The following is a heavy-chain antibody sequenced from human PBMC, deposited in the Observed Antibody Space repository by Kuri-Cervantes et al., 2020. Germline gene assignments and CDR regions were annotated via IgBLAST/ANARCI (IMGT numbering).Heavy chain of an antibody. CDR3: ARGGLYDHPVYYYGMDV. J-gene: IGHJ6*02. CDR2: ISSSSSYI. Sequence: ETLSLTCAASGFTFSSYSMNWVRQAPGKGLEWVSSISSSSSYIYYADSVKGRFTISRDNAKNSLYLQMNSLRAEDTAVYYCARGGLYDHPVYYYGMDVWGQGTTVTVSS. V-gene: IGHV3-21*01. D-gene: IGHD3-3*01. CDR1: GFTFSSYS.